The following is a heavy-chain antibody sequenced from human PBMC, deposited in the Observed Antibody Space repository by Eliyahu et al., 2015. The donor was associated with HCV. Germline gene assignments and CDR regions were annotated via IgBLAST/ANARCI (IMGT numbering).Heavy chain of an antibody. CDR3: AREQDSGWYPRGRVGYYYYGMDV. CDR1: GYTFTGYY. V-gene: IGHV1-2*02. Sequence: QVQLVQSGAEVKKPGASVKVSCKASGYTFTGYYMHWVXQAPGQGLEWMGWIXPNSGGTNYAQKFQGRVTMTRDTSISTAYMELSRLRSDDTAVYYCAREQDSGWYPRGRVGYYYYGMDVWGQGTTVTVSS. J-gene: IGHJ6*02. D-gene: IGHD6-19*01. CDR2: IXPNSGGT.